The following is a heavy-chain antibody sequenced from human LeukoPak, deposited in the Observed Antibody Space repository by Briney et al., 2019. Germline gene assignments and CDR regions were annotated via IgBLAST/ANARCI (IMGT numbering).Heavy chain of an antibody. J-gene: IGHJ4*02. Sequence: PSETLSLTCTVSGDSMYYYVTHYWSWIRQPAGKGLEWIGRIYSSGNTNYSPSLKSRVIISLDTSKNQFSLKLSSVTAADTAVYYCATWTVAARADDNWGQGTLVSVSS. CDR2: IYSSGNT. CDR1: GDSMYYYVTHY. V-gene: IGHV4-61*02. CDR3: ATWTVAARADDN. D-gene: IGHD6-6*01.